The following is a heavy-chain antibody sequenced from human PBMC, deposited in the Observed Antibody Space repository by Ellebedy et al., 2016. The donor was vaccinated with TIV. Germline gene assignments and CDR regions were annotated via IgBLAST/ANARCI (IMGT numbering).Heavy chain of an antibody. CDR1: GFIFSSYT. CDR3: ARAGGRLGLNV. CDR2: ISSGSTYI. Sequence: GGSLRLSXAASGFIFSSYTINWVRQAPGKGLQWVASISSGSTYISYADSVKGRFTISRDNTKNTLYLQMNSLRAEDTSIYYCARAGGRLGLNVWGQGTTVTVSS. V-gene: IGHV3-21*01. D-gene: IGHD2-8*02. J-gene: IGHJ6*02.